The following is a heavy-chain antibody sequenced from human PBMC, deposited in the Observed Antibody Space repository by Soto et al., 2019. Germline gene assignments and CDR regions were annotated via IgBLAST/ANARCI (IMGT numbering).Heavy chain of an antibody. CDR3: ARDLVVPAASYYYYGMDV. CDR1: GGTFSSYA. J-gene: IGHJ6*02. Sequence: SVKVCCKASGGTFSSYAISWVRQAPGRGLEWMGGIIPIFGTANYAQKFQGRVTITADESTSTAYMELSSLRSEDTAVYYCARDLVVPAASYYYYGMDVWGQGTTVTVS. V-gene: IGHV1-69*13. CDR2: IIPIFGTA. D-gene: IGHD2-2*01.